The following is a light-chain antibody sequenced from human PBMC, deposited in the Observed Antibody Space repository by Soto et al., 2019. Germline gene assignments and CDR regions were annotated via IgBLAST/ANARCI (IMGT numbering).Light chain of an antibody. CDR3: AAWDDSLSGPWV. V-gene: IGLV1-47*02. J-gene: IGLJ3*02. CDR1: SSNIGSNY. CDR2: SNN. Sequence: QSVLTQPPSASGTPGQRVTISCSGSSSNIGSNYVYWYQQLPGMAPKLLIYSNNQRPSGVPDRFSGSKSGTSASLAISGLRSEDEADYYCAAWDDSLSGPWVFGGGTKLTVL.